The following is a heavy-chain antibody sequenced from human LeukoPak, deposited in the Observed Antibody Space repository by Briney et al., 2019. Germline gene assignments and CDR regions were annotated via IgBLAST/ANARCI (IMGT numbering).Heavy chain of an antibody. Sequence: PSGTLSLTCAVSGDSISSSNWWSWVRQPPGKGLEWIGEIYHSGSTNYNPSPKSRVTISVDKSKNQFSLKLSSVTAEDTAVYYCARGGTRAYDSSGYYYSFRRSLTAPYFDYWGQGTLVTVSS. D-gene: IGHD3-22*01. J-gene: IGHJ4*02. CDR3: ARGGTRAYDSSGYYYSFRRSLTAPYFDY. CDR2: IYHSGST. CDR1: GDSISSSNW. V-gene: IGHV4-4*02.